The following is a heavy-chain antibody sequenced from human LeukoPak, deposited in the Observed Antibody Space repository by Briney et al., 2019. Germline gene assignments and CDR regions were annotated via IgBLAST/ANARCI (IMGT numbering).Heavy chain of an antibody. CDR3: ANDMHYNDGRWEDDP. CDR1: GFSFSTFA. D-gene: IGHD5-24*01. Sequence: PGGSLRLSCAASGFSFSTFAMTWVRQAPGKGLEWVSGVVGGGTTYYADSVKGRFTLSKDNSKKTVYLQMNSLRVEDTAIYYYANDMHYNDGRWEDDPWGQATLATVSS. V-gene: IGHV3-23*01. CDR2: VVGGGTT. J-gene: IGHJ5*02.